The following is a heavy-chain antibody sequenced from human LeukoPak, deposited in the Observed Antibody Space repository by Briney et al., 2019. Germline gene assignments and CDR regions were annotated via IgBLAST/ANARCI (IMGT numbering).Heavy chain of an antibody. CDR3: ARGPDLYCSSTSCYASDY. V-gene: IGHV3-64*01. J-gene: IGHJ4*02. D-gene: IGHD2-2*01. CDR2: ISSNGGST. CDR1: GFTFSSYA. Sequence: GGSLRLSCAASGFTFSSYAMHWVRQAPGKGLEYVSAISSNGGSTYYANSVKGRFTTSRDNSKNTLYLQMGSLRAEDMAVYYCARGPDLYCSSTSCYASDYWGQGTLVAVSS.